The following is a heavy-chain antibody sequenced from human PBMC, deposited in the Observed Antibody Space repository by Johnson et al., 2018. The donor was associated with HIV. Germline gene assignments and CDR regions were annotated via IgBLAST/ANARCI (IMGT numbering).Heavy chain of an antibody. Sequence: QVQLVESGGGVVQPGRSLRLSCAASGFTFSSYGMHWVRPAPGKGLAWVAVLWYDGSNKYYAESVKGRFTISSDNSKNTLYLQMDSLRTEDTAVYYCARACRDGYTCDVYDIWGRGTMVTVSS. CDR2: LWYDGSNK. D-gene: IGHD5-24*01. J-gene: IGHJ3*02. V-gene: IGHV3-33*01. CDR1: GFTFSSYG. CDR3: ARACRDGYTCDVYDI.